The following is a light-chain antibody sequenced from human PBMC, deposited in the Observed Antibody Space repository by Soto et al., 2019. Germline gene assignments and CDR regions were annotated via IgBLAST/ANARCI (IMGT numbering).Light chain of an antibody. CDR2: GAS. V-gene: IGKV1-33*01. J-gene: IGKJ4*01. CDR1: QDMRSY. Sequence: GDRVTITCQASQDMRSYLNWYQQKPGKAPKLLIYGASNLEAGVTPRFSGSGSGTEFSLTITSLQPEDIAVYYCQQYDTLPPTFGGGTKVDIK. CDR3: QQYDTLPPT.